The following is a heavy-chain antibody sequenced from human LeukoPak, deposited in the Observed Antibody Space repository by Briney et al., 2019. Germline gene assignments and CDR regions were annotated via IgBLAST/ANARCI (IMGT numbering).Heavy chain of an antibody. V-gene: IGHV1-18*01. J-gene: IGHJ4*02. CDR3: ARVSNYYDSSGCLDY. CDR2: ISAYNGNT. CDR1: GYTFTSYG. D-gene: IGHD3-22*01. Sequence: ASVKVSCKASGYTFTSYGISWVRQAPGQGLEWMGWISAYNGNTNYAQKLQGRVTMTTDTSTSTAYMELRSLRSDDTAVYYCARVSNYYDSSGCLDYWGQGTLVTVSS.